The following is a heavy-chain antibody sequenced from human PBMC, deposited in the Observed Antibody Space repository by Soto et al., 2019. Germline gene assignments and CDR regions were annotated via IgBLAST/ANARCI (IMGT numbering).Heavy chain of an antibody. CDR1: GGSISSGGYF. D-gene: IGHD6-13*01. V-gene: IGHV4-31*03. Sequence: SETLSLTCTVSGGSISSGGYFWSWVRQHPGKGLEWIGNIYYSGRTYYNPSLKSRVTISVDTSKNQFSLNLSSVTAADTAVYYCARFATEENPKVGSWYYFDYWGQGTRVTVYS. CDR3: ARFATEENPKVGSWYYFDY. CDR2: IYYSGRT. J-gene: IGHJ4*02.